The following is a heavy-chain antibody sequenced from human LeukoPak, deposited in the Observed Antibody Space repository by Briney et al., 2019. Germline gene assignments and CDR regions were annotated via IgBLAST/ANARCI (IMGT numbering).Heavy chain of an antibody. CDR2: IIPIFGTA. J-gene: IGHJ4*02. CDR1: GGTFSSYA. Sequence: SVKVSCKASGGTFSSYAISWVRQAPGQGLEWMGRIIPIFGTANYAQKFQGRVTMTTDTSTSTAYMELRSLRSDDTAVYYCARVPYYDSSGYYFDYWGQGTLVTVSS. CDR3: ARVPYYDSSGYYFDY. D-gene: IGHD3-22*01. V-gene: IGHV1-69*05.